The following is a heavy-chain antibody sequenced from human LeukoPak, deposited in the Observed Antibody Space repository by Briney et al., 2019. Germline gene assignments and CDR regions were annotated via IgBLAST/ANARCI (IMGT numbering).Heavy chain of an antibody. CDR2: IYYSGST. CDR1: GGSISSYY. V-gene: IGHV4-59*01. Sequence: PSETLSLTCTVSGGSISSYYWSWIWQPPGKGLEWIGYIYYSGSTNYNPSLKSRVTISVDTSKNQFSLKLSSVTAAYTAVYYCARDRTLAAFDIWGQGTMVTVSS. J-gene: IGHJ3*02. D-gene: IGHD2-2*01. CDR3: ARDRTLAAFDI.